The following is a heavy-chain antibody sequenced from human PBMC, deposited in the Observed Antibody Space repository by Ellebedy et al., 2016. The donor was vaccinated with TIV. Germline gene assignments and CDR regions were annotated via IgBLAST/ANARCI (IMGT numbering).Heavy chain of an antibody. Sequence: GESLKISCAASGFTFSPYAMSWVRQAPGKGLEWVSGIVGSGAQKYADSVKGRFTISRDNSKRTVDLQMNSLRAEDTALYFCAKDRTSGDGYWVFDFWGQGTLVTVST. CDR3: AKDRTSGDGYWVFDF. V-gene: IGHV3-23*01. J-gene: IGHJ4*02. CDR1: GFTFSPYA. CDR2: IVGSGA. D-gene: IGHD5-18*01.